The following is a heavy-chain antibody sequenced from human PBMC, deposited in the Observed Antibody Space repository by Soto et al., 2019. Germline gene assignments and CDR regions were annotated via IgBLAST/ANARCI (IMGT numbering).Heavy chain of an antibody. CDR3: AKTRKAAGTNYYYYYMDV. CDR1: GFTFSSYA. Sequence: GGSLRLSCAASGFTFSSYAMSWVRQAPGKGLEWVSAISGSGGSTYYADSVKGRFTISRDNSKNTLYLQMNSLRAEDTAVYYCAKTRKAAGTNYYYYYMDVWGKGTTVTVSS. CDR2: ISGSGGST. J-gene: IGHJ6*03. D-gene: IGHD6-13*01. V-gene: IGHV3-23*01.